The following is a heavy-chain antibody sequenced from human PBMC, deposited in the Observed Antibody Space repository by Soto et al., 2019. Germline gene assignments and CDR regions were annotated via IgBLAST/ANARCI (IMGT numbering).Heavy chain of an antibody. D-gene: IGHD5-18*01. CDR3: ASPTGDSGHGMDV. V-gene: IGHV4-39*01. Sequence: QLQLQESGPGLVKPSETLSLTCSGSDGSITSSPFSWDWVRQPPGKGLEWIGSIYYSGRTYYNPSLKSRVTISVDTSKNQFSLKLSSVTAADTAVYYCASPTGDSGHGMDVWGQGTTVTVSS. CDR1: DGSITSSPFS. CDR2: IYYSGRT. J-gene: IGHJ6*02.